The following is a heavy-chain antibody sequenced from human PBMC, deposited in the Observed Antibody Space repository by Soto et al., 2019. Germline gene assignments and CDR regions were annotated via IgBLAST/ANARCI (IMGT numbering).Heavy chain of an antibody. D-gene: IGHD3-16*01. CDR2: ISSSGSTI. Sequence: GGSLRLSCAASGFTFSDYYMSWIRQAPGKGLEWVSYISSSGSTIYYADSVKGRFTISRDNAKNSLYLQMNSLRAEDTAVYYCASPQLMITFGDRPRIEKNDYWGQGTLVTVSS. CDR3: ASPQLMITFGDRPRIEKNDY. V-gene: IGHV3-11*01. CDR1: GFTFSDYY. J-gene: IGHJ4*02.